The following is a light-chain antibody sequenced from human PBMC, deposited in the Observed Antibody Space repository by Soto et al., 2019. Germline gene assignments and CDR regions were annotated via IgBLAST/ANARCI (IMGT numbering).Light chain of an antibody. J-gene: IGLJ2*01. CDR3: SSYTSRNTLVV. Sequence: QSALTQPASVSGSPGQSITISCTGTSSDVGGYNYVSWYQQHPGKAPKLMIYDVSNWPSGVSNRFSGSKSGNTASLTISGLQPEDEAAYYCSSYTSRNTLVVFGGGTKLTVL. CDR1: SSDVGGYNY. CDR2: DVS. V-gene: IGLV2-14*01.